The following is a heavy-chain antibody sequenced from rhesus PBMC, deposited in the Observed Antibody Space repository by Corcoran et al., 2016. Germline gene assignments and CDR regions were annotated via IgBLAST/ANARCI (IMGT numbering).Heavy chain of an antibody. V-gene: IGHV4-173*01. J-gene: IGHJ3*01. Sequence: QLQLQESGPGLVKPSETLSLTCAVSGGSISSNYWSWIRQPPGKGLEWIGRISGRGRSTDYHPSLKSRVTISTDTSKNPFSLKLSSVTAADTAVYYCAREKWNNDAFDFWGQGLRVTVSS. CDR1: GGSISSNY. D-gene: IGHD1-20*01. CDR2: ISGRGRST. CDR3: AREKWNNDAFDF.